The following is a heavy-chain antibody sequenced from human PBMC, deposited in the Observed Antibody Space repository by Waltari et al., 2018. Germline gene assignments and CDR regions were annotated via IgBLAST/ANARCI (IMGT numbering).Heavy chain of an antibody. CDR2: INSGGDNT. CDR3: AKVGSWNNVVGYFDY. V-gene: IGHV3-64*04. J-gene: IGHJ4*02. D-gene: IGHD1-1*01. Sequence: VQLVETGGGLVQPGGSLRLSCTASGFTFSSYAMQWVRQAPGKGLEWISAINSGGDNTYYADSVKGRFTISRDNSKNTLSLQMNSLRAEDTAVYYCAKVGSWNNVVGYFDYWGQGVLVTVSS. CDR1: GFTFSSYA.